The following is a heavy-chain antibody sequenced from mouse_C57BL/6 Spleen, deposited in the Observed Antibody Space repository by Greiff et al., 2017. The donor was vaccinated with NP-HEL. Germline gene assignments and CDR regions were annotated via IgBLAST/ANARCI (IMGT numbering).Heavy chain of an antibody. J-gene: IGHJ4*01. D-gene: IGHD4-1*01. CDR1: GYTFTSYW. Sequence: QVQLQQSGAELVKPGASVKLSCKASGYTFTSYWMQWVKQRPGQGLEWIGEIDPSDSYTNYNQKFKGKATLTVDTSSSTAYMQLSSLTSEDSAVYYCARRWDFLYAMDYWGQGTSVTVSS. CDR2: IDPSDSYT. CDR3: ARRWDFLYAMDY. V-gene: IGHV1-50*01.